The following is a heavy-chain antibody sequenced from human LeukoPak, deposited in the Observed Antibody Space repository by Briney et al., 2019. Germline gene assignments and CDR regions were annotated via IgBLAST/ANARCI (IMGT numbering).Heavy chain of an antibody. CDR2: IYYSGST. D-gene: IGHD5-18*01. J-gene: IGHJ4*02. CDR3: ARTSYEDDY. CDR1: GGSISSSSYH. Sequence: SETLSLTCTVSGGSISSSSYHWGWIRQPPGKGLEWIGSIYYSGSTYYNPSLKSRVTISVDTSKNQFSLKLSSVTAADTAVYYCARTSYEDDYWGQGTLVTVSS. V-gene: IGHV4-39*01.